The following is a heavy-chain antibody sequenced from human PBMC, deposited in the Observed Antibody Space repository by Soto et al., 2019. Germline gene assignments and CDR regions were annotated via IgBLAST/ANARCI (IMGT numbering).Heavy chain of an antibody. Sequence: ASVKVSCKASGYTFTSYDINWVRQATGQGLEWMGWMNPNSGNTGYAQKFQGRVTMTRNTSISTAYMELSSLRSEDTAVYYCARGFRTRRGGTMVRDYYMDVWGKGTTVTVSS. V-gene: IGHV1-8*01. D-gene: IGHD3-10*01. J-gene: IGHJ6*03. CDR3: ARGFRTRRGGTMVRDYYMDV. CDR1: GYTFTSYD. CDR2: MNPNSGNT.